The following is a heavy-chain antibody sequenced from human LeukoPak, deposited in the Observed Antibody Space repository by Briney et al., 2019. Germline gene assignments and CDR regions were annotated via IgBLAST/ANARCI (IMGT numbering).Heavy chain of an antibody. CDR1: GFTFSTHW. Sequence: PGGSLRLSCAASGFTFSTHWMFWVRQSPGKGLVWVSRINDDGSSTTYADSVRGRFTISRDNAKNTLYLQMTGLRAEDTAVYFCARPPIDRKAYYFGSAWDYMDVWGKGTTVTVSS. CDR2: INDDGSST. J-gene: IGHJ6*03. V-gene: IGHV3-74*03. D-gene: IGHD3-22*01. CDR3: ARPPIDRKAYYFGSAWDYMDV.